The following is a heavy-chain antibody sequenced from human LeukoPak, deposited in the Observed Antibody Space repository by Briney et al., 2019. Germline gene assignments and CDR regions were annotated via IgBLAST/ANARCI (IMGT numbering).Heavy chain of an antibody. CDR3: ATFAGEHQAPFDH. J-gene: IGHJ4*02. D-gene: IGHD1-26*01. CDR2: INPNSGGT. V-gene: IGHV1-2*02. Sequence: VASVKVSCKASGYTFTGYYMHWVRQAPGQGLEWMGWINPNSGGTNYAQKFQGRVTMTRDTSISTAYMELNRLRSDDTAVYYCATFAGEHQAPFDHWGQGTLVTVSS. CDR1: GYTFTGYY.